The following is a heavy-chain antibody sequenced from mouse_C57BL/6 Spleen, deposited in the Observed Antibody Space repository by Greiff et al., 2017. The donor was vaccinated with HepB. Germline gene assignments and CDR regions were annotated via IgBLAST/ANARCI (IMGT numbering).Heavy chain of an antibody. V-gene: IGHV1-55*01. D-gene: IGHD2-1*01. J-gene: IGHJ2*01. CDR3: PRIPYGNLPLPYFDC. CDR2: IYPGSGST. Sequence: QVQLQQPGAELVKPGASVKMSCKASGYTFTSYWITWVKQRPGQGLEWIGDIYPGSGSTNYNEKFKSKATLTVDTSSSTAYMQLSSLTSEDSAVYYCPRIPYGNLPLPYFDCWGEGTTLTVSS. CDR1: GYTFTSYW.